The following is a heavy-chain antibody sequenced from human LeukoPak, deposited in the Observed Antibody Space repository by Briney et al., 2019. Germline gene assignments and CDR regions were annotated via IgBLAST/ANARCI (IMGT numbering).Heavy chain of an antibody. CDR3: APHSPRIAAAGFDY. Sequence: GGSLRLSCAASGFTFSSYGMSWVRQAPGKGLEWVSAISGSGGSTYYADSAKGRFTISRDNSKNTLYLQMNSLRAEDTAVYYCAPHSPRIAAAGFDYWGQGTLVTVSS. CDR2: ISGSGGST. J-gene: IGHJ4*02. D-gene: IGHD6-13*01. CDR1: GFTFSSYG. V-gene: IGHV3-23*01.